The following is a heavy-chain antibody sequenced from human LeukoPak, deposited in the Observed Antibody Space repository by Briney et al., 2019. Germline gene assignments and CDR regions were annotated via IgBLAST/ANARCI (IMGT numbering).Heavy chain of an antibody. D-gene: IGHD5-18*01. J-gene: IGHJ6*02. CDR1: GGSISSYY. CDR2: IYYSGST. CDR3: ARYREDTAMVDLDYYYGMDV. V-gene: IGHV4-59*01. Sequence: PSETLSLTCTVSGGSISSYYWSWIRQPPGKGLEWIGYIYYSGSTNYNPSLKSRVTISVDTSKNQFSLKLSSVTAADTAVYYCARYREDTAMVDLDYYYGMDVWGQGTTVTVSS.